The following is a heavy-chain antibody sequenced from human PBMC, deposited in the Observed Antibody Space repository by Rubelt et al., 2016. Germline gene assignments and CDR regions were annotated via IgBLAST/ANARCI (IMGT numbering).Heavy chain of an antibody. D-gene: IGHD6-6*01. Sequence: VQLVESGGGLVQPGGSLRLSCAASGFTFSSYNMNWVRQPPGKGLEWIGSIYYSGSSYYNPSLKSRGTISVDTSKNQFSLRLSAVTAADTAVYYCARHGRPSDIWGQGTMVTVSS. J-gene: IGHJ3*02. CDR2: IYYSGSS. V-gene: IGHV4-39*01. CDR3: ARHGRPSDI. CDR1: GFTFSSYN.